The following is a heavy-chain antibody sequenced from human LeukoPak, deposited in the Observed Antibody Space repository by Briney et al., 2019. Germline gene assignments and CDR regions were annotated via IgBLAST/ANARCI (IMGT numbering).Heavy chain of an antibody. J-gene: IGHJ4*02. V-gene: IGHV1-3*01. CDR2: IDAGNGKT. CDR3: ARGSRTGWYYFDY. D-gene: IGHD6-19*01. CDR1: GYTFTSYA. Sequence: ASVKVSCKASGYTFTSYAVNWVRQAPGQRFEWLGWIDAGNGKTKYSQEFQGRVTITADTSSSTVYMELRSLRSDDTAVYYCARGSRTGWYYFDYWGQGTLVTVSS.